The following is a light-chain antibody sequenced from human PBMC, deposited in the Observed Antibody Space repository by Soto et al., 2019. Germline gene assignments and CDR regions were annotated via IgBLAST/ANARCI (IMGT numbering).Light chain of an antibody. V-gene: IGKV3-11*01. J-gene: IGKJ4*01. Sequence: EIVLTQSPATLSLSPGERATFSCRASQSVSSDLVWYQHKPGQAPRLLIYDTFNRAAGIPGRFSGSGSGTDFTLTISSLEAEDFAVYYCQQRSNWPPSFGGGTKVDIK. CDR2: DTF. CDR1: QSVSSD. CDR3: QQRSNWPPS.